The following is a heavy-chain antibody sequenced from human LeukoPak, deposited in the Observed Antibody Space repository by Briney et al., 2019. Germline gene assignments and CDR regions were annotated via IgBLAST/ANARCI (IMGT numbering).Heavy chain of an antibody. CDR2: IYTSGST. J-gene: IGHJ5*02. Sequence: PSQTLSLTCTVSGGSISSGSYYWSWIRQPAGKGLEWIGRIYTSGSTNYNPSLKGRVTISVDTSKNQFSLKLSSVTAADTAVYYCARERYWFDPWGQGTLVTVSS. V-gene: IGHV4-61*02. CDR3: ARERYWFDP. CDR1: GGSISSGSYY.